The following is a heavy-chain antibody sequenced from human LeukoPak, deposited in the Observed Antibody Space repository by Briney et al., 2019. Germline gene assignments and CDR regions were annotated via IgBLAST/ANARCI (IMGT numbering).Heavy chain of an antibody. CDR1: GGSISSGSYY. CDR3: ARDRSYYDSSGYPLLGGVDY. D-gene: IGHD3-22*01. J-gene: IGHJ4*02. CDR2: IYTSGST. V-gene: IGHV4-61*02. Sequence: SQTLSLTCTVSGGSISSGSYYWSWIRQPAGKGLEWIGRIYTSGSTNYNPSLKSRVTISVDTSKNQFSLKLSSVTAADTAVYYCARDRSYYDSSGYPLLGGVDYWGQGTLVTVSS.